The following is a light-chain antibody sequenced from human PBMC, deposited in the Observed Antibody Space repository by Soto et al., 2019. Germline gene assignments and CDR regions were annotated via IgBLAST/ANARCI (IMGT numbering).Light chain of an antibody. Sequence: QLVLTQPASVSGSPGQSITISCTGTSSDVGDYDYVSWYQQHPDKAPKLMIYEVSSRPSGVSNRFSGSKSGNTASLTISGLQAEDEADYYCSSYTSSSTSHVLFGGGTKLTVL. CDR1: SSDVGDYDY. CDR3: SSYTSSSTSHVL. CDR2: EVS. J-gene: IGLJ2*01. V-gene: IGLV2-14*01.